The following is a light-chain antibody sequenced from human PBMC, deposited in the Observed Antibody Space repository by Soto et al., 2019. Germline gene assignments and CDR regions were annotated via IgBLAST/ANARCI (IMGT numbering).Light chain of an antibody. CDR2: EVS. CDR3: ISYTSSSTWV. J-gene: IGLJ3*02. V-gene: IGLV2-14*01. CDR1: SSDVGGYNY. Sequence: QSALTQPASVSGSPGQSITISCTGTSSDVGGYNYVSWYQHHPVKAPKLMIYEVSNRPSGVSDRFSGSRSGNTASLTISGLQAEGESDYYCISYTSSSTWVFGGGTKLTVL.